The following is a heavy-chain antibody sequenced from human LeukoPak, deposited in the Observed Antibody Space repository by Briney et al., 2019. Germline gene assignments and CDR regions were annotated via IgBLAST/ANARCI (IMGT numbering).Heavy chain of an antibody. V-gene: IGHV3-23*01. CDR3: ALGAVADLFDP. CDR1: GLIVSSNY. Sequence: GGSLRLSCAASGLIVSSNYMNWVRQAPGKGLEWVSAISGSGGSTYYADSVKGRFTISRGNSKNTLYLQMNSLRAEDTAVYYCALGAVADLFDPWGQGTLVTVSS. CDR2: ISGSGGST. D-gene: IGHD6-19*01. J-gene: IGHJ5*02.